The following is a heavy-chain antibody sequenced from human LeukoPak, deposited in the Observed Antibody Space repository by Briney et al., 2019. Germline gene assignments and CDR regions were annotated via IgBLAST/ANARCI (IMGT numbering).Heavy chain of an antibody. CDR3: ARDLRLWFGELTDY. J-gene: IGHJ4*02. D-gene: IGHD3-10*01. CDR1: GFTFSSYS. Sequence: GGSLRLSCAASGFTFSSYSMNWVRQAPGKGLEWVSYISSSSSTIYYADSVKGRFTISRDNAKNSLYLQMNSLRAEDTAVYYCARDLRLWFGELTDYWGQGTLVTVSS. V-gene: IGHV3-48*01. CDR2: ISSSSSTI.